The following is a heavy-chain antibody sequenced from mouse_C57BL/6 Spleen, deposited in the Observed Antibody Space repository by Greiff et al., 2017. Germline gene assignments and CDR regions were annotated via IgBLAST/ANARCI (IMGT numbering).Heavy chain of an antibody. Sequence: EVKLVESGGGLVQSGRSLRLSCATSGFTFSDFYMEWVRQAPGKGLEWIAASRNKANDYTTEYSASVKGRFIVSRDTSHSILYLQMNALRAEDTAIYYCGRDDGRSYWYFDVWGTGTTVTVSS. CDR1: GFTFSDFY. CDR2: SRNKANDYTT. J-gene: IGHJ1*03. D-gene: IGHD1-1*01. V-gene: IGHV7-1*01. CDR3: GRDDGRSYWYFDV.